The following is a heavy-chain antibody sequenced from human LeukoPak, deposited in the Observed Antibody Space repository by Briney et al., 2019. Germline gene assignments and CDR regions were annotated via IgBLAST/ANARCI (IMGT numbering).Heavy chain of an antibody. CDR3: AREYSSGWHNWFDP. CDR2: IYYSGST. Sequence: PSETLSLTCTVSGGSISSSIYYWGWIRQPPGKGLEWIGSIYYSGSTYYNPSLKSRVTMSVDTSKNQFSLKLSSVTAADTAVYYCAREYSSGWHNWFDPWGQGTLVTVSS. J-gene: IGHJ5*02. D-gene: IGHD6-19*01. CDR1: GGSISSSIYY. V-gene: IGHV4-39*02.